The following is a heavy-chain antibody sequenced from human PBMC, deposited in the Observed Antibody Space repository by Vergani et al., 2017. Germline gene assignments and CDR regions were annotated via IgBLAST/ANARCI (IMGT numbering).Heavy chain of an antibody. V-gene: IGHV1-24*01. Sequence: VQLVQSGSEVRKPGASVKVPCQVSGYSLTELTIHWVRQAPGKGLEWMGGFDPEHGEVTFAHHIQGRVTMTEDRSTDTAYMELSSLRPEDTALYYCAIGTDYYDSSGYYLDYWGQGTLVTVSS. CDR2: FDPEHGEV. D-gene: IGHD3-22*01. CDR1: GYSLTELT. J-gene: IGHJ4*02. CDR3: AIGTDYYDSSGYYLDY.